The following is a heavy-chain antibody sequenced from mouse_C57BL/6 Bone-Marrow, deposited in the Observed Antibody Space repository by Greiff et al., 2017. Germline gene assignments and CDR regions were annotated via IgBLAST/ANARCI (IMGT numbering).Heavy chain of an antibody. J-gene: IGHJ4*01. Sequence: VQLQQSGAELMKPGASVKLSCKATGYTFTGYWIEWVKQRPGHGLEWIGEILPGSGSTNYNEKFKGKATFTADTSSNTAYMQLSSLTTEDSAIYYCARALTTVVAVLPYYAMDYWGQGTSVTVSS. CDR3: ARALTTVVAVLPYYAMDY. D-gene: IGHD1-1*01. V-gene: IGHV1-9*01. CDR1: GYTFTGYW. CDR2: ILPGSGST.